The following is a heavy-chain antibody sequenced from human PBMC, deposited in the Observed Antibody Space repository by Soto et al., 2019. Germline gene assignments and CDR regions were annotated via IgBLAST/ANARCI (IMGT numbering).Heavy chain of an antibody. CDR3: ARYWGSSDH. D-gene: IGHD6-6*01. Sequence: ASVKVSCKAPGYTLTTYGMSWVRQAPGQGLEWMGWINTNTGNPTYAQGFTGRFVFSLDTSVSTAYLQIYSLKAEDTAVYYCARYWGSSDHWGQGTLVTVSS. J-gene: IGHJ4*02. CDR1: GYTLTTYG. V-gene: IGHV7-4-1*01. CDR2: INTNTGNP.